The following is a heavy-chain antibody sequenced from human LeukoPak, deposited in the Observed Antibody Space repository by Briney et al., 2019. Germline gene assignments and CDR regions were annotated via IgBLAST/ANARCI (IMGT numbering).Heavy chain of an antibody. J-gene: IGHJ6*03. V-gene: IGHV4-34*01. CDR1: GGSFSDYY. CDR2: INHSGST. D-gene: IGHD2-2*01. Sequence: PSETLSLTCAAYGGSFSDYYWSWIRQPPGKGLEWIGEINHSGSTNYTPSLESRVTISVDASKNQFSLKLCAVTAADTAVYYCARVRPLLGYCSSTSCHRGFGHYLYYMDVWGKGTTVTVSS. CDR3: ARVRPLLGYCSSTSCHRGFGHYLYYMDV.